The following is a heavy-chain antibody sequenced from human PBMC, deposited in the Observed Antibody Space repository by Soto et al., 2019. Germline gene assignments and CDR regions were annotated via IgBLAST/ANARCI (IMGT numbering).Heavy chain of an antibody. CDR3: MRDLNDGSEDY. Sequence: GASVKVSCKVSGYPLTSYYMHLVRQAPGQGLEWMGIINPSGGSTSYAQKFQGRVTMTRDTSTSTVYMELSSLRPEDTAVYYCMRDLNDGSEDYWGQGTPVTVSS. CDR2: INPSGGST. V-gene: IGHV1-46*01. D-gene: IGHD2-15*01. CDR1: GYPLTSYY. J-gene: IGHJ4*02.